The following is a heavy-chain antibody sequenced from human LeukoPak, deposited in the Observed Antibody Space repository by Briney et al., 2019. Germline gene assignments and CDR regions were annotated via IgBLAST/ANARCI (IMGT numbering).Heavy chain of an antibody. CDR1: GDSITSGSYY. V-gene: IGHV4-31*03. J-gene: IGHJ3*02. CDR3: AREGDAFDI. CDR2: IYYSGST. Sequence: SQTLSLTCTVSGDSITSGSYYWAWIRQHPGKGLEWIGYIYYSGSTNYNPSLKSRVTISVDTSKNQFSLKLSSVTAADTAVYYCAREGDAFDIWGQGTMVTVSS.